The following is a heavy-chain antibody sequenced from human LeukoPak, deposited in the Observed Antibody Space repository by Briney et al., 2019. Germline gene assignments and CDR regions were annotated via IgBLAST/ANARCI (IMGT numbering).Heavy chain of an antibody. V-gene: IGHV3-23*01. J-gene: IGHJ4*02. CDR3: AKGSRYCSSSSCPMDY. CDR1: GFSLSSYA. D-gene: IGHD2-2*01. CDR2: ISSTDAGT. Sequence: GGSLRLSCAASGFSLSSYAMSWVRQAPGKGLEWVSAISSTDAGTYHADSVRGRFTISRDSSKNTLYLQMNSLRAEDAAVYYCAKGSRYCSSSSCPMDYWGQGTLVTVSS.